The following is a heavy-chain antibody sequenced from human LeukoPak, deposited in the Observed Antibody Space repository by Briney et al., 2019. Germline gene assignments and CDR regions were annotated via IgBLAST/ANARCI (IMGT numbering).Heavy chain of an antibody. D-gene: IGHD4-17*01. Sequence: PSETLSLTCTVSGGSISSSSYYWGWIRQPPGKGLEWIGSIYYSGSTYYNPSLKSRVTISVDTSKNQFSLKLSSVTAADTAVYYCARFYGDYESDWFDPWGQGTLVTVSS. CDR1: GGSISSSSYY. V-gene: IGHV4-39*07. CDR2: IYYSGST. CDR3: ARFYGDYESDWFDP. J-gene: IGHJ5*02.